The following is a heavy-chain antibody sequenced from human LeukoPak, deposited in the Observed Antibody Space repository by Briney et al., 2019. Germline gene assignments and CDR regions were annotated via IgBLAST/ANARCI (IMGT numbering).Heavy chain of an antibody. Sequence: SETLSLTCTVSSGSITRHYWTWIRQPPGKGLESIGYIHYGGSTNYNPSLKSRVTISVDTSKKQFSLNMSSVTPADTALYYCARDSVDESSGYYPSGAFDLWGQGTLVTVSS. CDR2: IHYGGST. J-gene: IGHJ3*01. CDR1: SGSITRHY. CDR3: ARDSVDESSGYYPSGAFDL. V-gene: IGHV4-59*11. D-gene: IGHD3-22*01.